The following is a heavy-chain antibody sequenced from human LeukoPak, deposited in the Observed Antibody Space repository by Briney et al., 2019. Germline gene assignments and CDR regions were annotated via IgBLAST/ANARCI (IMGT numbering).Heavy chain of an antibody. CDR2: ISGSGGST. D-gene: IGHD5-12*01. Sequence: GGSLRLSCAASGFTFSSYAMSWVRQAPGKGLEWVSAISGSGGSTYYADSVKGRFTISRDNSKNTLYLQMNSLRAEDTAVYYCAGGQAFSGYDFQKLPDSWGQGTLVTVSS. V-gene: IGHV3-23*01. J-gene: IGHJ4*02. CDR1: GFTFSSYA. CDR3: AGGQAFSGYDFQKLPDS.